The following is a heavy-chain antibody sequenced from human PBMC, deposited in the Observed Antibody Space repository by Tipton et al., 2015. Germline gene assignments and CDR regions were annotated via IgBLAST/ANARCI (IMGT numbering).Heavy chain of an antibody. CDR2: TYYRSKWYN. D-gene: IGHD1-26*01. V-gene: IGHV6-1*01. CDR3: ARVGAGQLTSTPGGFDY. J-gene: IGHJ4*02. CDR1: GDSVSSNSAA. Sequence: GLVKPSQTLSLTCAISGDSVSSNSAAWNWVRQSPSRGLEWLGRTYYRSKWYNDYAVSVKSRITINPDTSKNQFSLQLNSVTPEDTAVYYCARVGAGQLTSTPGGFDYWGQGTLVTVSS.